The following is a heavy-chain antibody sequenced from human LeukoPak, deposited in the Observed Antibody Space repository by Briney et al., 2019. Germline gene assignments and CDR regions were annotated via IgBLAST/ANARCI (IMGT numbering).Heavy chain of an antibody. Sequence: SETLSLTCAVYGGSFSGYYWSWIRQPPGKGLEWIGSINYSGTTYYNPSLKSRITMSVDTFKNQFSLKLTSVTAADTAVYYCARVPQSGLYKPVGRPEDHWGRGTLATVSS. V-gene: IGHV4-34*10. CDR1: GGSFSGYY. D-gene: IGHD3-10*01. CDR2: INYSGTT. J-gene: IGHJ4*02. CDR3: ARVPQSGLYKPVGRPEDH.